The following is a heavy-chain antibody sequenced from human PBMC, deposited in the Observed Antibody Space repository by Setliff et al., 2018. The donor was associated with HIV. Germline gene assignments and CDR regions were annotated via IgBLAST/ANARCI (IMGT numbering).Heavy chain of an antibody. CDR2: VNPSSDII. D-gene: IGHD2-15*01. CDR3: AREARYQDRYYYYMDV. V-gene: IGHV1-46*03. Sequence: ASVKVSCKASGYTFSNYYVHWIRQAPGQGLEWMGVVNPSSDIITYAQKFQGRVTMTRDTSASTVYMELSSLISEDTAVYYCAREARYQDRYYYYMDVWGKGTTVTVSS. CDR1: GYTFSNYY. J-gene: IGHJ6*03.